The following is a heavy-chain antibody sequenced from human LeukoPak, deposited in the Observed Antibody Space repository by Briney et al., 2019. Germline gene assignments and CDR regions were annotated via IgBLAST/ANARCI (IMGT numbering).Heavy chain of an antibody. CDR3: ARVRKDIVVVPGAMRDTYYFDY. J-gene: IGHJ4*02. D-gene: IGHD2-2*01. V-gene: IGHV3-30*12. Sequence: GGSLRLSCAASGFTFSTYGMHWVRQAPGKALEWVAFITSDGSSKFYADSLKGRFTISRDNAKNSLYLQMNSLRAEDTAVYYCARVRKDIVVVPGAMRDTYYFDYWGQGTLVTVSS. CDR2: ITSDGSSK. CDR1: GFTFSTYG.